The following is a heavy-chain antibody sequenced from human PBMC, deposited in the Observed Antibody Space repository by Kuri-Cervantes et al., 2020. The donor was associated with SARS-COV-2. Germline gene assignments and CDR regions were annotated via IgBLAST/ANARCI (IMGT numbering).Heavy chain of an antibody. J-gene: IGHJ4*02. Sequence: GSLRLSCAVSGYSISSGYYWGWIRQPPGKGLEWIGSIYHSGSTYYNPSLKSRVTISVDTSKNQFSLKLSSVTAADTAVYYCARARPSPGLGTFDYWGQGTLVAVSS. D-gene: IGHD7-27*01. CDR2: IYHSGST. CDR3: ARARPSPGLGTFDY. V-gene: IGHV4-38-2*01. CDR1: GYSISSGYY.